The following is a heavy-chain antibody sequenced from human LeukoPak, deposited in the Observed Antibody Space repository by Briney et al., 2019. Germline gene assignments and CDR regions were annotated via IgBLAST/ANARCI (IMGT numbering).Heavy chain of an antibody. CDR1: GGSISSGGYY. CDR3: ARVWGVPAAFDY. CDR2: IYHSGST. Sequence: SQTLSLTCTVFGGSISSGGYYWSWIRQPPGKGLEWIGYIYHSGSTYYNPSLKSRVTISVDRSKNQFSLKLSSVTAADTAVYYCARVWGVPAAFDYWGQGTLVTVSS. V-gene: IGHV4-30-2*01. J-gene: IGHJ4*02. D-gene: IGHD2-2*01.